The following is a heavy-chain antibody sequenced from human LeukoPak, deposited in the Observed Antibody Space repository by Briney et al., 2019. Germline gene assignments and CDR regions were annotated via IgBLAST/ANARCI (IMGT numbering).Heavy chain of an antibody. CDR1: GFTFDDYA. V-gene: IGHV3-9*01. CDR3: ATSPDP. CDR2: ISWNSGSI. Sequence: GGSLRLSCAASGFTFDDYAMHWVRHAPGKGLEWVSGISWNSGSIGYADSVKGRFTISRDNAKNSLYLQMNSLRAEDTAVYYCATSPDPWGQGTLVTVSS. J-gene: IGHJ5*02.